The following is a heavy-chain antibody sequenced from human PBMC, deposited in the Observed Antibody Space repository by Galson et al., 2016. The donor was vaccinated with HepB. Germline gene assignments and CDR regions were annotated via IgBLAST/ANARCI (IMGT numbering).Heavy chain of an antibody. CDR2: ISDSGRTT. CDR1: GFTFSSNA. CDR3: ANLRGGYSGPRYYDYYNGMDV. Sequence: SLRLSCAASGFTFSSNAMNWVRQAPGKGLEWVSAISDSGRTTYYTDSVKGRFTISRDNSRNTLHLQMNSLTAEDTAIYYCANLRGGYSGPRYYDYYNGMDVWGQGTTVTVSS. D-gene: IGHD5-12*01. V-gene: IGHV3-23*01. J-gene: IGHJ6*02.